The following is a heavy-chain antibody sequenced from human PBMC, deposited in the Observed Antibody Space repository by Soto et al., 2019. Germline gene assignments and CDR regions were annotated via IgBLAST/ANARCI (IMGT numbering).Heavy chain of an antibody. CDR3: ARGGSSWEGFYYMDV. CDR1: GDSINNGGTY. CDR2: IFYSGST. D-gene: IGHD6-13*01. Sequence: QVQLQESGPGLVKPSQTLSLTCSVSGDSINNGGTYWNWVRQFQGRGLEWIGYIFYSGSTHYKSXXXXXXXXXXXXXXXXXXXXXXXXXAADTAVYYCARGGSSWEGFYYMDVWGKGTTVTVSS. V-gene: IGHV4-31*01. J-gene: IGHJ6*04.